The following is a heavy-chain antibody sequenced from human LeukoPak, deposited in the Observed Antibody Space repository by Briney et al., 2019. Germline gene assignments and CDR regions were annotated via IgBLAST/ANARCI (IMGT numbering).Heavy chain of an antibody. J-gene: IGHJ3*02. CDR1: GFSFSTYS. CDR2: ISSSSAHI. Sequence: GGSLRLSCAASGFSFSTYSMNWVRQAPGEGLEWVSSISSSSAHIFSADSVKGRFSISRDNAKNSLYLQMNSLRVEDTAVYYCTSRYCTSTNCYSFDIWGQGTMVTVSS. CDR3: TSRYCTSTNCYSFDI. V-gene: IGHV3-21*01. D-gene: IGHD2-2*01.